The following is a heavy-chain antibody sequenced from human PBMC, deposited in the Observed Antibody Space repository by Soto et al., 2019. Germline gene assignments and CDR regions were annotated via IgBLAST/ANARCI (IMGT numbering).Heavy chain of an antibody. D-gene: IGHD2-2*02. J-gene: IGHJ4*02. V-gene: IGHV1-46*01. CDR3: ARTTGYTDRNYFEY. CDR1: GYTVTSCY. Sequence: XSVKVSCKASGYTVTSCYRHLVRQAPGQGLEWMGIINPSGGSTTYAQKFQGRLTMTRDTSTSTVYMELSSLRSEDTAMYYCARTTGYTDRNYFEYWGQGTLVTV. CDR2: INPSGGST.